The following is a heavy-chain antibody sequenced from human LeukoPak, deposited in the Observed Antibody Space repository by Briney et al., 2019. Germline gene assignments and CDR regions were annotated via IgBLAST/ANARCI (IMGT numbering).Heavy chain of an antibody. CDR1: GGSFSSYD. CDR3: ARGYSIYDTNPFKH. D-gene: IGHD3-3*02. J-gene: IGHJ4*02. Sequence: PSETLSLTCAVSGGSFSSYDWTWIRQPPGKGLEWVGEITHGGSTNYNPSLNSRLNISIDTSKRQFFLKLSSVTAADTAMYYCARGYSIYDTNPFKHWGQGILVAVSS. CDR2: ITHGGST. V-gene: IGHV4-34*01.